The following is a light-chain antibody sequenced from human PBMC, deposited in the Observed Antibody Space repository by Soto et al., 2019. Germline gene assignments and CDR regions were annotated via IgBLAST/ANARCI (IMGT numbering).Light chain of an antibody. Sequence: EIVMTQSPATLSVSPGERATLSCRASQSDSSNLAWYQQKPGQAPRLLIYGASTRATGIPARFSGSGSGTEFTLTISSLQSEDFAVYYCQQYNNWLALTFGGGTKVDIK. CDR2: GAS. J-gene: IGKJ4*01. V-gene: IGKV3-15*01. CDR1: QSDSSN. CDR3: QQYNNWLALT.